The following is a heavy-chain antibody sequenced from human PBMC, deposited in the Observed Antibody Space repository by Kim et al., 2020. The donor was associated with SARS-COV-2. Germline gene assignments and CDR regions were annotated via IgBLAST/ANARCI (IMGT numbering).Heavy chain of an antibody. Sequence: GGSLRLSCAASGFTFSSYAMSWVRQAPGKGLEWVSVIYSGASSTYYADSVKGRFTISRDNSKATLYLQLNSLRAEDTAVYYCAAYGSGTLSNWFVPSGPG. CDR3: AAYGSGTLSNWFVP. J-gene: IGHJ5*02. CDR2: IYSGASST. CDR1: GFTFSSYA. D-gene: IGHD3-10*01. V-gene: IGHV3-23*03.